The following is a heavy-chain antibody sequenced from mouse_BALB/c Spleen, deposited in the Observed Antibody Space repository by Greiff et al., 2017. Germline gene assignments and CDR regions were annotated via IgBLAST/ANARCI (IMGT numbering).Heavy chain of an antibody. J-gene: IGHJ1*01. CDR1: GFTFSSYG. D-gene: IGHD1-1*01. CDR2: INSNGGST. Sequence: EVMLVESGGGLVQPGGSLKLSCAASGFTFSSYGMSWVRQTPDKRLELVATINSNGGSTYYPDSVKGRFTISRDNAKNTLYLQMSSLKSEDTAMYYCARDYYGSSYGVWGAGTTVTVSS. V-gene: IGHV5-6-3*01. CDR3: ARDYYGSSYGV.